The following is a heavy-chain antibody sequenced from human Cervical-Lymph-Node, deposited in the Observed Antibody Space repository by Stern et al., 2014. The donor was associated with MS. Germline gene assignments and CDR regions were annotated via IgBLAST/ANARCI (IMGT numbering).Heavy chain of an antibody. CDR2: IFPGGSDI. CDR1: GYTFTSYW. V-gene: IGHV5-51*01. J-gene: IGHJ4*02. Sequence: EVQLVESGPEVKRPGESLKISCQASGYTFTSYWIGWVRQMPGKGLEWIAIIFPGGSDIRYSPSFQGQVTISADKSSSTAYLQWNNVKASDTAIYYCARQRYFDYWGQGTLVTVSS. CDR3: ARQRYFDY.